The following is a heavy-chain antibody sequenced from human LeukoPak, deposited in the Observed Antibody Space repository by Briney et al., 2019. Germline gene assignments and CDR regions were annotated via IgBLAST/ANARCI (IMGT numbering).Heavy chain of an antibody. CDR2: IYYSGNI. Sequence: SETLSLTRCVSGDSITNKSYYWVWIRQAPGKGLECIGSIYYSGNINYNPSLKSRVNLSADTSKDQFSLKLSSVTAADTAVYYCARVLAMSSSIFGVVPRGGVDSWGQGTLVTVSS. CDR3: ARVLAMSSSIFGVVPRGGVDS. V-gene: IGHV4-39*01. CDR1: GDSITNKSYY. D-gene: IGHD3-3*01. J-gene: IGHJ4*02.